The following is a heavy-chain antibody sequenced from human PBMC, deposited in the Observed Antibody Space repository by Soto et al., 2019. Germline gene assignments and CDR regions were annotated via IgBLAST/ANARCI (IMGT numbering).Heavy chain of an antibody. Sequence: GASVKVSCKASGYTFTGYYMHWVRQAPGQGLEWMGWINPNSGGTNYAQKFQGWVTMTRDTSISTAYMELSRLRSDDTAVYYCARERPRITMVRGVRNYYGMDLWGQGTTVTVSS. CDR2: INPNSGGT. CDR3: ARERPRITMVRGVRNYYGMDL. D-gene: IGHD3-10*01. V-gene: IGHV1-2*04. J-gene: IGHJ6*02. CDR1: GYTFTGYY.